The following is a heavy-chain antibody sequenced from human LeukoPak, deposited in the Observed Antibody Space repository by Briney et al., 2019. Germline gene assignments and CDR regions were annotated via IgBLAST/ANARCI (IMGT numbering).Heavy chain of an antibody. CDR3: ARRTPPGYSYGCSDY. D-gene: IGHD5-18*01. V-gene: IGHV4-39*01. CDR1: GGSISSSSYY. Sequence: SETLSLTCTVSGGSISSSSYYWGWIRQPPGKGLEWIGSIYYSGSTYYNPSLKSRVTISVDTSKNQFSLKLSSVTAADTAVYYCARRTPPGYSYGCSDYWGQGTLVTVSS. J-gene: IGHJ4*02. CDR2: IYYSGST.